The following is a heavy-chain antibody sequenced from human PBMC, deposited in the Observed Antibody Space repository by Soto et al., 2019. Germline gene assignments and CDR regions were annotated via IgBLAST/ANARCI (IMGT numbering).Heavy chain of an antibody. CDR3: VRDLDGSGSYYTDF. Sequence: GAAVKVSCKASGYSFNNYGISWVRQAPGQGLEWMGRIGAYNTNIKYAQKLQGRVTMTTDTSTSTAYMELRSLISDDTAVYYCVRDLDGSGSYYTDFWGQGTLVTVYS. CDR1: GYSFNNYG. CDR2: IGAYNTNI. D-gene: IGHD3-10*01. J-gene: IGHJ4*02. V-gene: IGHV1-18*01.